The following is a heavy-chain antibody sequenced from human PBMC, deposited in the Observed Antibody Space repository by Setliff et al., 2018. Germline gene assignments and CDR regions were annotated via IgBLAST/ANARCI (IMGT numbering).Heavy chain of an antibody. CDR3: AKGFWDYDFWSGYYSTDDDAFDV. Sequence: PSETLSLTCTVSGGSISSGSYYWSWIRQPAGKGLEWIGRIYSSGSTKYNPSLKSRVTISGDTSKNQFSLKLNSVTAADTAVYYCAKGFWDYDFWSGYYSTDDDAFDVWGQGTMVTVS. J-gene: IGHJ3*01. CDR2: IYSSGST. V-gene: IGHV4-61*02. CDR1: GGSISSGSYY. D-gene: IGHD3-3*01.